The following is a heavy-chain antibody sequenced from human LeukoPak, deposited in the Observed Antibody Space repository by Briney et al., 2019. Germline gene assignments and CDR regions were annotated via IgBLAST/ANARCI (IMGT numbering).Heavy chain of an antibody. D-gene: IGHD3-10*01. V-gene: IGHV3-21*01. CDR3: ARDLRNGGY. J-gene: IGHJ4*02. CDR2: ISSSSSYI. CDR1: GFTFSSYS. Sequence: GGSVRLSCAASGFTFSSYSMNWVRQAPGKGLEWVSSISSSSSYIYYADSVKGRFTIARDNAKNSLYLQMNSLRAEDTAVYYCARDLRNGGYWGQGTLVTVSS.